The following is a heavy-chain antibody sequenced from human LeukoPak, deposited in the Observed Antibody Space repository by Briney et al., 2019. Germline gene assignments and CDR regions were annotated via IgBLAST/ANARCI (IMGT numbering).Heavy chain of an antibody. CDR1: GFTFSDHY. D-gene: IGHD5-24*01. CDR3: SREFRGYNRPRIYYYYMDV. Sequence: TGGSLRLSCAASGFTFSDHYLDWVRQAPGKGLEWVGRTRNKANSYITEYAASVKGRFTILRDDSKKSLYLQMNSLKTEDTAVYYCSREFRGYNRPRIYYYYMDVWGKGTTVSVSS. CDR2: TRNKANSYIT. J-gene: IGHJ6*03. V-gene: IGHV3-72*01.